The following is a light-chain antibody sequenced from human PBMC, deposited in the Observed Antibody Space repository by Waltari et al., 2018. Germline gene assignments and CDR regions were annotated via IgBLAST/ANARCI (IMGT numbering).Light chain of an antibody. CDR1: SNDIGSYNF. Sequence: PGQSITVSCIGTSNDIGSYNFVSWFQQHPGRAPKLMIYDVSERPLGVSNRFSGSKSGNTASLTISGLQAEDEADYYCFSYAGSNSFAFGGGTRVTVL. V-gene: IGLV2-23*02. CDR3: FSYAGSNSFA. J-gene: IGLJ2*01. CDR2: DVS.